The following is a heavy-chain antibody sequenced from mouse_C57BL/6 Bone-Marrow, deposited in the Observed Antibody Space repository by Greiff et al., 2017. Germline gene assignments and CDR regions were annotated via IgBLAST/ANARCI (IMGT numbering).Heavy chain of an antibody. J-gene: IGHJ2*01. CDR3: AKAPSDGYQYYFDY. CDR2: IWSGGST. V-gene: IGHV2-4*01. CDR1: GFSLTSYG. Sequence: VHLVESGPGLVQPSQSLSITCTVSGFSLTSYGVHWVRQPPGKGLEWLGVIWSGGSTDYNAAFISRLSISKDNSKSQVFFKMNSLQADDTAIYYCAKAPSDGYQYYFDYWGQGTTLTVSS. D-gene: IGHD2-3*01.